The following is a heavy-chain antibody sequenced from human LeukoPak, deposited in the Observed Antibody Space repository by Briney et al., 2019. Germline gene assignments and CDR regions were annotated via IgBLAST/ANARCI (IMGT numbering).Heavy chain of an antibody. Sequence: ASVKLSCKASGYAFDYYGITWVRQAPGQGLEWVGWISLNNGNTHYTKYAQKFQGRVTLTADTSTATAYMELRGLRSDDTAVYYCQRVTIFGVVIDFDYWGQGTLVAVSS. CDR2: ISLNNGNT. J-gene: IGHJ4*02. CDR1: GYAFDYYG. D-gene: IGHD3-3*01. V-gene: IGHV1-18*01. CDR3: QRVTIFGVVIDFDY.